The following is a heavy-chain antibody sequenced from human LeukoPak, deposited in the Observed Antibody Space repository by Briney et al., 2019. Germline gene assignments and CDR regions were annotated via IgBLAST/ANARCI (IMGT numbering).Heavy chain of an antibody. Sequence: PGGSLRLSCAASGFTVSSNYMSWVRQAPGKGLEWVSVIYRDGTTYYADSAKGRFTISRDNSKSTLYLQMNSLRAEDTAVYYCARAPGYYDSSGYYYDYYCDSWGQGTLVTVSS. V-gene: IGHV3-66*01. CDR3: ARAPGYYDSSGYYYDYYCDS. J-gene: IGHJ4*02. D-gene: IGHD3-22*01. CDR2: IYRDGTT. CDR1: GFTVSSNY.